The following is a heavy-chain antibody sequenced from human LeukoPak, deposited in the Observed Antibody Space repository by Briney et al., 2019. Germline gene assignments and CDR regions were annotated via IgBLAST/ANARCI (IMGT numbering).Heavy chain of an antibody. D-gene: IGHD3-9*01. Sequence: SETLSLTCAVYGGSLSGYYWSWVRQPPGKGLEWIGEINHSGSNNYNPSLRSRVTISVDTSKNQFSLKLSSVTAADTAVYYCARGGKYYDILTGYSSGYYYGMDVWGKGTTVTVSS. V-gene: IGHV4-34*01. CDR3: ARGGKYYDILTGYSSGYYYGMDV. CDR2: INHSGSN. CDR1: GGSLSGYY. J-gene: IGHJ6*04.